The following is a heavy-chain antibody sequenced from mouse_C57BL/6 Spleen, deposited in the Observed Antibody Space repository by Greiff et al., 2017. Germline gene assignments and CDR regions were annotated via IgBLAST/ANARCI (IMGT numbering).Heavy chain of an antibody. CDR1: GYTFTDYY. CDR2: INPNNGGT. CDR3: ARGLRRDWFAY. D-gene: IGHD2-4*01. V-gene: IGHV1-26*01. Sequence: VQLQQSGPELVKPGASVKISCKASGYTFTDYYMNWVKQSHGKSLEWIGDINPNNGGTSYNQKFKGKATLTVDKSSSTAYMELRSLTSEDSAVYYCARGLRRDWFAYWGQGTLVTVSA. J-gene: IGHJ3*01.